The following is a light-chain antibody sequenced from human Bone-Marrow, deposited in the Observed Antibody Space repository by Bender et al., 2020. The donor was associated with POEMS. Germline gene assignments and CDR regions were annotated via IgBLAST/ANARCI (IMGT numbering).Light chain of an antibody. J-gene: IGLJ3*02. CDR1: SSNIGGPYD. CDR2: GNT. V-gene: IGLV1-40*01. Sequence: QSVLTQPPSVSAAPGQRVTISCTGSSSNIGGPYDVHWYQHFPGTAPKLLIYGNTNRPSGVPDRISGSKSGTSASLAITGLQADDEADYYCQSYDSSLSGWVFGGGTKLTVL. CDR3: QSYDSSLSGWV.